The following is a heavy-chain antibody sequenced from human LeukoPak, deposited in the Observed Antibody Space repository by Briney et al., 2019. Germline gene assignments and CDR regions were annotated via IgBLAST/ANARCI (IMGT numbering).Heavy chain of an antibody. CDR2: ISPNGGST. J-gene: IGHJ4*02. CDR1: GFTFSSHG. D-gene: IGHD6-13*01. CDR3: AKAGGIRIAAAGIIY. Sequence: GGSLRLSCAASGFTFSSHGMNWVRQAPGKGLEWVSGISPNGGSTYYADSVKGRFTISRDNSKNTVYLQMNSLRAEDTAVYYCAKAGGIRIAAAGIIYWGQGTLVTVSS. V-gene: IGHV3-23*01.